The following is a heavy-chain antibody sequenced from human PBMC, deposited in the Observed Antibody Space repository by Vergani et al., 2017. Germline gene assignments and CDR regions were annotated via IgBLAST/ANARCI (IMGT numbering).Heavy chain of an antibody. Sequence: QVRLQESGPGLVKPSETLSLTCTVSGGSISSYYWSWIRQPPGKGLEWIGYIYYSGSTNYNPSLKSRVTISVDTSKNQFSLKLSSVTAADTAVYYCACVSRGWWLGRRVVNYYGMDVWGQGTTVTVSS. V-gene: IGHV4-59*01. D-gene: IGHD2-15*01. CDR2: IYYSGST. CDR3: ACVSRGWWLGRRVVNYYGMDV. J-gene: IGHJ6*02. CDR1: GGSISSYY.